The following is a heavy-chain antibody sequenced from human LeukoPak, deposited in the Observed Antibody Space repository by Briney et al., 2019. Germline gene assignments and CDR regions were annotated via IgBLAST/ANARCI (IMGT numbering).Heavy chain of an antibody. Sequence: GGSLRLSCAASGFTFTTYWMTWVRQPPGKGLEWVANINQDGSEKYYVDSVKGRFTISRDNAKNSVSLQMNSLRAEDTAVYYCAREGLWLDYWGQGTLVTVSS. CDR1: GFTFTTYW. CDR2: INQDGSEK. J-gene: IGHJ4*02. CDR3: AREGLWLDY. D-gene: IGHD5-18*01. V-gene: IGHV3-7*01.